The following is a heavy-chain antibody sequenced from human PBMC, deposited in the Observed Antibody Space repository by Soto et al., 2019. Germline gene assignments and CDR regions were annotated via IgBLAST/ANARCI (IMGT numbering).Heavy chain of an antibody. CDR3: ARGLQLRSFDWSFDY. Sequence: PGGSLRLSCAASGFTVSSNYMSWVRQAPGKGLEWVSVICSGGSTYYADSVKGRFTISRDNSKNTLSLQMNSLRAEDTAVYYCARGLQLRSFDWSFDYWGQGTLVTVSS. V-gene: IGHV3-53*01. CDR1: GFTVSSNY. D-gene: IGHD3-9*01. CDR2: ICSGGST. J-gene: IGHJ4*02.